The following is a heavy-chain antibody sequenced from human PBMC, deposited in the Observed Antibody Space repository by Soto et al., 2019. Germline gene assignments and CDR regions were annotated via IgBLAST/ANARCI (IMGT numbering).Heavy chain of an antibody. CDR1: GFSLSTTGVG. V-gene: IGHV2-5*02. J-gene: IGHJ4*02. CDR3: AHRRTRNGDWDSGCFDY. CDR2: IYWDDDK. Sequence: QITLKESGPTLVEPTQTLTLTCTFSGFSLSTTGVGVGWVRQPPGKALECLALIYWDDDKRYTPSLRSRLTITKDTNKSPVVLTRPYMDPVDKATYYCAHRRTRNGDWDSGCFDYWGPGTLVAISS. D-gene: IGHD4-17*01.